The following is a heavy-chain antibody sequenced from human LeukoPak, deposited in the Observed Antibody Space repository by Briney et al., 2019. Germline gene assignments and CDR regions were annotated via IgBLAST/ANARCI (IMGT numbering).Heavy chain of an antibody. CDR1: GFTFSTYG. CDR2: IAGNSAAT. V-gene: IGHV3-23*01. D-gene: IGHD3-9*01. CDR3: AKNTPATGLSYFDS. J-gene: IGHJ4*02. Sequence: GGSLRLSCAASGFTFSTYGMTWVRQAPGEELEWVSAIAGNSAATSYANSVRGRFTISRDNSKNTLYLQMYSLGAEDTAVYYCAKNTPATGLSYFDSWGRGTLVTVSS.